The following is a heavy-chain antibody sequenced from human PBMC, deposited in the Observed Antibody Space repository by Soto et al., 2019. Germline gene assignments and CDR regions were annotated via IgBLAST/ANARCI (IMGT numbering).Heavy chain of an antibody. V-gene: IGHV1-69*04. Sequence: ASVKVSCKASGGTFSSYTISWVRQAPGQGLEWMGRIIPILGIANYAQKFQGRVTITADKSTSTAYMELSSLRSEDTAVYYCAREEVSMVRGVMIDYWGQGTTVTVSS. CDR3: AREEVSMVRGVMIDY. CDR1: GGTFSSYT. D-gene: IGHD3-10*01. J-gene: IGHJ4*03. CDR2: IIPILGIA.